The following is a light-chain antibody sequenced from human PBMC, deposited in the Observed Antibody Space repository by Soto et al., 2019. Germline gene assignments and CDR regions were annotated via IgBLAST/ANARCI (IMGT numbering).Light chain of an antibody. CDR2: DAS. CDR3: QQYGDWPGA. J-gene: IGKJ4*01. Sequence: EIVLTQSPGTLSLSPGERATLSCRASQSGSNNYLAWYQQKPGQAPRLLIYDASTMATGFPARFSGSGSGTEFSLTISSLQSEDFAVYSCQQYGDWPGAFGGGTKVDIK. V-gene: IGKV3-15*01. CDR1: QSGSNN.